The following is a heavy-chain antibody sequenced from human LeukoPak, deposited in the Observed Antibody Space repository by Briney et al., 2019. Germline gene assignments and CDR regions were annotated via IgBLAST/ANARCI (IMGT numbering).Heavy chain of an antibody. Sequence: QPGRSLRLSCAASGFTFDDYAMHWVRQAPGKGLEWVSGISWNSGSIGYADSVKGRFTISRDNAKNSLYLQMNSQRAEDTALYYCAKDILVYYGMDVWGQGTTVTVSS. J-gene: IGHJ6*02. V-gene: IGHV3-9*01. D-gene: IGHD2/OR15-2a*01. CDR2: ISWNSGSI. CDR1: GFTFDDYA. CDR3: AKDILVYYGMDV.